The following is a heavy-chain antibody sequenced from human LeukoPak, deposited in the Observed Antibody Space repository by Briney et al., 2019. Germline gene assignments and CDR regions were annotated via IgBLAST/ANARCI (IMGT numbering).Heavy chain of an antibody. V-gene: IGHV4-38-2*01. CDR2: IYHSGST. CDR3: ARAFPYDFWSGYYFGDP. D-gene: IGHD3-3*01. Sequence: SSETLSLPCAVSGYSISSGYYWGWIRQPPGKGLEWIGSIYHSGSTYYNPSLKSRVTISVDTSKNQFSLKLSSVTAADTAVYYCARAFPYDFWSGYYFGDPWGQGTLVTVSS. CDR1: GYSISSGYY. J-gene: IGHJ5*02.